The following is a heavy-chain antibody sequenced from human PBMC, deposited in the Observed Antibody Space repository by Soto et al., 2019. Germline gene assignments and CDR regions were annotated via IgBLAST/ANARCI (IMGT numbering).Heavy chain of an antibody. D-gene: IGHD3-22*01. CDR1: GGSFSGYY. CDR3: ARQKGWYYDSSPLRHFDY. Sequence: PSETLSLTCAVYGGSFSGYYWSWIRQPPGKGLEWIGYINHSGSTNYNPSLKSRVTISVDTSKNQFSLKLSSVTAADTAVYYCARQKGWYYDSSPLRHFDYWGQGTLVTSPQ. CDR2: INHSGST. J-gene: IGHJ4*02. V-gene: IGHV4-34*01.